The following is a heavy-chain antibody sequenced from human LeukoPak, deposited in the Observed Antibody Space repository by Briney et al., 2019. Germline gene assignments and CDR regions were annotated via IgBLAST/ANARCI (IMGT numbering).Heavy chain of an antibody. CDR1: GFTFSSYS. Sequence: GGSLRLSCAASGFTFSSYSMNWVRQAPGKGLEWVSYISSSSSTIYYADSVKGRFTISRDNAKNSLYLQMNSLRAEDTAVYYCARDSLTVFDIWGQGTMVTVSS. CDR3: ARDSLTVFDI. J-gene: IGHJ3*02. V-gene: IGHV3-48*01. CDR2: ISSSSSTI.